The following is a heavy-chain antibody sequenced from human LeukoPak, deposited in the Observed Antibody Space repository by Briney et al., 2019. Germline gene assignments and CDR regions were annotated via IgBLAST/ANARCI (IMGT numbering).Heavy chain of an antibody. CDR1: GGSISSYY. CDR3: ARINSSGWYRPLDY. Sequence: PSETLSLTCTVSGGSISSYYWSWIRQPPGKGLEWIGYIYYSGSTNYNPSLKSRVTISVDTSKNQFSLKLSSVTAADTAVYYCARINSSGWYRPLDYWGQGTLVTVSS. J-gene: IGHJ4*02. V-gene: IGHV4-59*12. CDR2: IYYSGST. D-gene: IGHD6-19*01.